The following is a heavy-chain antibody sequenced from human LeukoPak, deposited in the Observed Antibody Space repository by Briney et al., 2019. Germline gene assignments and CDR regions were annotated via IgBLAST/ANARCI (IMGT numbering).Heavy chain of an antibody. V-gene: IGHV4-39*01. CDR1: GGSISSSSYY. CDR3: ARGLFCSGGSCYSQGGYYFDY. CDR2: IYYSGST. J-gene: IGHJ4*02. D-gene: IGHD2-15*01. Sequence: NPSETLSLTCTVSGGSISSSSYYWGWIRQPPGKGLEWIGSIYYSGSTYYNPSLKSRVTISVGTSKNQFSLKLSSVTAADTAVYYCARGLFCSGGSCYSQGGYYFDYWGQGTLVTVSS.